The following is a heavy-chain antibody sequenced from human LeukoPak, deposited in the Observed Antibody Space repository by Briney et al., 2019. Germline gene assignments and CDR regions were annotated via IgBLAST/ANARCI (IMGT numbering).Heavy chain of an antibody. CDR1: GFNFNSCG. Sequence: GGSLRLSWAAAGFNFNSCGIHWARQAPGKGLEWVAVIWHDGSKKYYADSVKGRFTISRDNSKNTLYLQMNSLRVEDSAVYFCARDTAVITGPFDYWGQGTLVTVSS. J-gene: IGHJ4*02. CDR2: IWHDGSKK. CDR3: ARDTAVITGPFDY. D-gene: IGHD3-16*01. V-gene: IGHV3-33*01.